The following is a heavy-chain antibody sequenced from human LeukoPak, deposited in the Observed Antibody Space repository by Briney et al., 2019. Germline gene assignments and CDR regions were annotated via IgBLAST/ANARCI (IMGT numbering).Heavy chain of an antibody. D-gene: IGHD6-19*01. CDR3: ARALPGIAVAGVDY. V-gene: IGHV1-18*01. CDR1: GYTFTSYG. CDR2: ISAYNGNT. Sequence: GASVKVSCKASGYTFTSYGISWMRQAPGQGLEWMGWISAYNGNTNYAQKLQGRVTMTTDTSTSTAYMELRSLRSDDTAVYYCARALPGIAVAGVDYWGQGTLVTVSS. J-gene: IGHJ4*02.